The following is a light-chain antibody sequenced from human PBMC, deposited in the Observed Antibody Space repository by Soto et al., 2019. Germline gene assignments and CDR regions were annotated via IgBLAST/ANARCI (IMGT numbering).Light chain of an antibody. CDR2: GAS. J-gene: IGKJ3*01. V-gene: IGKV3-20*01. CDR1: QSVSSN. CDR3: QHCGTSPFT. Sequence: EIVLTQSPATLSVSPGERATLSWRASQSVSSNLAWYQQKPGQAPRLLIYGASSRATGIPDRFSGSGSGTDFTLTISRVEPEDFAVYYCQHCGTSPFTFGPGTKVDIK.